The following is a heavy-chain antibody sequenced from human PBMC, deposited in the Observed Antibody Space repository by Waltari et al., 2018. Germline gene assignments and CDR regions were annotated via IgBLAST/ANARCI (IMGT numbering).Heavy chain of an antibody. V-gene: IGHV4-34*01. J-gene: IGHJ4*02. Sequence: QVQLQQWGAGLLKPSETLSLPCTVYARSLSGYFCSWFLPPPVKGREWIGEISHGGSTNYNPSLKSRVTISVDTSKDQFSLKVNSMTAADTAVYYCARWAPSHCSSGTCSEYYFDSWGQGTLVTVSS. CDR2: ISHGGST. CDR1: ARSLSGYF. D-gene: IGHD6-19*01. CDR3: ARWAPSHCSSGTCSEYYFDS.